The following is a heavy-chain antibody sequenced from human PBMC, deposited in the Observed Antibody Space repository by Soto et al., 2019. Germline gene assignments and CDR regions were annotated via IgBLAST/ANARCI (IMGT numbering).Heavy chain of an antibody. CDR3: ARNPGYCSNTSCFKEEYYYFAMDV. D-gene: IGHD2-2*01. J-gene: IGHJ6*02. CDR2: IIPIFGTA. Sequence: SSVKVSCKDSGGTFSSYAISWVRHAPGQGLEWMGGIIPIFGTANYAQKFQGRVTITADESTSTAYMELSSLRSEDTAVYYCARNPGYCSNTSCFKEEYYYFAMDVWGQGSTVTVAS. V-gene: IGHV1-69*13. CDR1: GGTFSSYA.